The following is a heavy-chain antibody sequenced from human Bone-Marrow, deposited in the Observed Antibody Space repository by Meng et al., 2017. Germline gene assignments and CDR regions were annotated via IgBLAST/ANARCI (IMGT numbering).Heavy chain of an antibody. Sequence: GGSLRLSCAASGFSFDDHGMSWVRQAPGKGLEWVSGIHWNGGSTGYADSVKGRFTISRDNAENSLYLQMNGLRADDTAVYYCAREGYNYACDYWGQGTPVTVSS. V-gene: IGHV3-20*04. CDR3: AREGYNYACDY. D-gene: IGHD5-18*01. CDR1: GFSFDDHG. J-gene: IGHJ4*02. CDR2: IHWNGGST.